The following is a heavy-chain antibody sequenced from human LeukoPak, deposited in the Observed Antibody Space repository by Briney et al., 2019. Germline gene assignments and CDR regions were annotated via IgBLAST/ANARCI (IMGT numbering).Heavy chain of an antibody. CDR2: INHSGST. V-gene: IGHV4-34*01. D-gene: IGHD2-2*01. Sequence: KPSETLSLTCAVYGGSFSGYYWSWIRQPPGKGLEWIGEINHSGSTNYNPSLKSRVTISVDTSKNQFSLKLSSVTAADTAVYYCARRCYLGYCSTRVDPWGQGTLVTVSS. CDR1: GGSFSGYY. J-gene: IGHJ5*02. CDR3: ARRCYLGYCSTRVDP.